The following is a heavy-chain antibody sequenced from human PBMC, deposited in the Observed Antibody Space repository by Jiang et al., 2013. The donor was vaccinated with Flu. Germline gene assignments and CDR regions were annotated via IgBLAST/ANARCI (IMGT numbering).Heavy chain of an antibody. J-gene: IGHJ4*02. CDR1: GGSISSSSYY. CDR3: ARFRLAVAAFDY. Sequence: LLKPSETLSLTCTVSGGSISSSSYYWGWIRQPPGKGLEWIGSIYYSGSTYYNPSLKSRVTISVDTSKNQFSLKLSSVTAADTAVYYCARFRLAVAAFDYWGQGTLVTVSS. V-gene: IGHV4-39*01. CDR2: IYYSGST. D-gene: IGHD6-19*01.